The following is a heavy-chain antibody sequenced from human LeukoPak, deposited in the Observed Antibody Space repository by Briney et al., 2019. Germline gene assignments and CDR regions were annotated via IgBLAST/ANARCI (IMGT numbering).Heavy chain of an antibody. CDR2: INPNSGGT. Sequence: GASVKVSCKASGYTFTGYYMHWVRQAPGQGLEWMGWINPNSGGTNYAQKFQGRVTMTRDTSISTVYMELSSLRSEDTAVYYCARGSSSWVAMDVWGKGTTVTVSS. CDR3: ARGSSSWVAMDV. J-gene: IGHJ6*04. V-gene: IGHV1-2*02. D-gene: IGHD6-13*01. CDR1: GYTFTGYY.